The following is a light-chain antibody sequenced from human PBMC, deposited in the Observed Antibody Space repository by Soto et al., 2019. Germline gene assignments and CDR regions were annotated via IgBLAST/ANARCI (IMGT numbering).Light chain of an antibody. V-gene: IGKV3-15*01. CDR1: QSVSSN. CDR3: QQYNNWPPT. CDR2: RAS. Sequence: EIVMTQSPATLSVSRGERATLSCRASQSVSSNLAWYQQKPVQAPRLLIYRASTRASGIPARFSGSGSGTEFTLTISSLQSEDFAVYYCQQYNNWPPTLGQGTKVDIK. J-gene: IGKJ1*01.